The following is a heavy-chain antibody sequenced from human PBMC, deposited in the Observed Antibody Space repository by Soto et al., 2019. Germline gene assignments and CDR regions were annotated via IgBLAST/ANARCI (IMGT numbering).Heavy chain of an antibody. Sequence: LRLSCAASGFTFSNSAMTWVRQAPAKGLEWVSTIRDSDSGGSTFYADSVKGRFTISRDDSKNTLYLQMSSLRAEDTAMYYCAKVRVGIDVDFDYWGQGALVTVSS. CDR2: IRDSDSGGST. J-gene: IGHJ4*02. CDR1: GFTFSNSA. CDR3: AKVRVGIDVDFDY. V-gene: IGHV3-23*01. D-gene: IGHD2-21*01.